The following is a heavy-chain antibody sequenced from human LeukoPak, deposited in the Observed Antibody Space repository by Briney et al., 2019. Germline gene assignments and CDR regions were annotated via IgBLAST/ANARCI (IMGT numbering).Heavy chain of an antibody. CDR1: GGSIISSGYS. D-gene: IGHD3-10*01. CDR3: ATSSGGSGTYFDY. J-gene: IGHJ4*02. CDR2: IYHSGST. V-gene: IGHV4-30-2*01. Sequence: SETLSLTCAVSGGSIISSGYSWTWIRQPPGEGLEWIGYIYHSGSTYYNPSLKSRVTISVDRSKNQFSLRLSSVTAADTAVYYCATSSGGSGTYFDYWGQGSLVTVSS.